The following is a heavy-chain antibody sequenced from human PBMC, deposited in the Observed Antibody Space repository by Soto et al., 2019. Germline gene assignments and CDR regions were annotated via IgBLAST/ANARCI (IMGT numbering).Heavy chain of an antibody. CDR3: ARDVGTYYDFWSGYYPHYGMDV. D-gene: IGHD3-3*01. J-gene: IGHJ6*02. V-gene: IGHV1-18*01. Sequence: QVQLVQSGAEVKKPGASVKVSCKASGYTFTSYGISWVRQAPGQGLEWMGWISAYNGNTNYAQKLQGRVTMTTDTSTSTAYMERRSLRSDDTAVYYCARDVGTYYDFWSGYYPHYGMDVWGQGTTVTVSS. CDR2: ISAYNGNT. CDR1: GYTFTSYG.